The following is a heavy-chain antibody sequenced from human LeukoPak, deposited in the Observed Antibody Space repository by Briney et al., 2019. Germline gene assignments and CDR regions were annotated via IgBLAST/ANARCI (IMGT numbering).Heavy chain of an antibody. D-gene: IGHD3-22*01. J-gene: IGHJ4*02. V-gene: IGHV3-7*03. CDR1: GFTFSSYW. Sequence: GGSLRLSCAASGFTFSSYWMSWVRQAPGKGLEWVANIKQDGSEKYYVDSVKGRFTISRDNAKNSLYLQMNSLRAEDTAVYYCARDVLDYYDRSDYVTWGQGTLVTVSS. CDR2: IKQDGSEK. CDR3: ARDVLDYYDRSDYVT.